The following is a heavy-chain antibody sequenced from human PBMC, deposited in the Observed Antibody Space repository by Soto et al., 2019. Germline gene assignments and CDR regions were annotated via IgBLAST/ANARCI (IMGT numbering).Heavy chain of an antibody. V-gene: IGHV3-30*09. CDR1: GFTFSSYA. J-gene: IGHJ4*02. CDR2: ISYDGSKK. D-gene: IGHD6-19*01. Sequence: QVQLVESGGGVVQPGRSLRLSCAASGFTFSSYAMHWVRQAPGKGLEWVAVISYDGSKKYYADSVKGRVAISRDNSKNTLYLQMSSLRAEDTAVYYCARQDGAVGVSDFDFWGQGTLVTVSS. CDR3: ARQDGAVGVSDFDF.